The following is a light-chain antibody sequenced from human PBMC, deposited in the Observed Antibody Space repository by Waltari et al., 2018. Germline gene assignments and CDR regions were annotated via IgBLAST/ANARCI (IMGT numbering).Light chain of an antibody. J-gene: IGLJ1*01. CDR1: SSDVGAYKY. V-gene: IGLV2-14*03. CDR3: SSYTSSMTYV. Sequence: GQSITISCTGTSSDVGAYKYVSWYQQHPDKAPKLIIFDVSDRPSGVSDRFSGSKSGNTASLTISGLQAEDEADYYCSSYTSSMTYVFGTATKVTVL. CDR2: DVS.